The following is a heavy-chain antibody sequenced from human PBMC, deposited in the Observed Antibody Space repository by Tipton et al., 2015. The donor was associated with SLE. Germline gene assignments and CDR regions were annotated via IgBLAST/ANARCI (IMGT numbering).Heavy chain of an antibody. CDR1: GGSISSHY. D-gene: IGHD3-16*01. Sequence: TLSLTCAVSGGSISSHYWSWIRQSPGTGLEWIGYIYSGGSTNYNPSLKSRVTISVDTSKNQFSLKPDSATAADTAVYYCASWGFDTWGQGTMVTVSS. V-gene: IGHV4-4*09. J-gene: IGHJ3*02. CDR2: IYSGGST. CDR3: ASWGFDT.